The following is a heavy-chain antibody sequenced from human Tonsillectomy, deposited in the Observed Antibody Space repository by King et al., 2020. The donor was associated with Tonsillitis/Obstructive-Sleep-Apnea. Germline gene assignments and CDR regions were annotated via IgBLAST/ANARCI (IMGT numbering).Heavy chain of an antibody. CDR1: GGSFSGYY. CDR3: ARERGRTSHRGWLDP. D-gene: IGHD2-2*01. Sequence: VQLQQWGAGLLKPSETLSLTCAVYGGSFSGYYWSWIRQPPGKGLEWIGEINHSGSTNYNPSLKSRVTISVDTSKNQFSLKLSSVTAADTAVYYCARERGRTSHRGWLDPWGQGTLVTVSS. J-gene: IGHJ5*02. V-gene: IGHV4-34*01. CDR2: INHSGST.